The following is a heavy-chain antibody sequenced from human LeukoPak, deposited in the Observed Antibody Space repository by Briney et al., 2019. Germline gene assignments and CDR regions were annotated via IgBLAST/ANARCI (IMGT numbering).Heavy chain of an antibody. CDR2: MKQDGSEK. D-gene: IGHD2-2*01. CDR3: ARDQRYCSSSSCPWEPFDY. V-gene: IGHV3-7*05. CDR1: GFTFSSYW. J-gene: IGHJ4*02. Sequence: GGSLRLSCAASGFTFSSYWMSWVRQAPGKGLEWVANMKQDGSEKYYVDSVKGRFTISRDNAKNSLYLQMNSLRAEDTAVYYCARDQRYCSSSSCPWEPFDYWGQGTLVT.